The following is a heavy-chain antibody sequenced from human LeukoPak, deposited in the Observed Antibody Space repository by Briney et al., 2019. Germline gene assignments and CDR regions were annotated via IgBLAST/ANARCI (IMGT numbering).Heavy chain of an antibody. J-gene: IGHJ4*02. V-gene: IGHV1-8*01. Sequence: GASVKVSCKASGCTFSNYDISWLRQATGQGLDWMGLMNPENGVTGYTQKFQGRVTLTRDTSINTAYMELVSLRSEDTAVYFCARAVRHQLLSDNWGQGTLVFVSS. CDR3: ARAVRHQLLSDN. CDR2: MNPENGVT. D-gene: IGHD2-2*01. CDR1: GCTFSNYD.